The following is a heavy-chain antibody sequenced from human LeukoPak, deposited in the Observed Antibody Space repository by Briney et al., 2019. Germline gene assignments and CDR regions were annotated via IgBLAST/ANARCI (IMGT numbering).Heavy chain of an antibody. J-gene: IGHJ4*02. V-gene: IGHV3-7*01. CDR1: GFTFSNYW. Sequence: GGSLRLSCAASGFTFSNYWISRVRQAPEKGLEWVANIKADGSEKQYVDSVKGRFTISRDNAKNSLYLQMNSLRAEDTAVYYCARDPCCYSSSWGPYFDYWGQGTLVTVS. CDR2: IKADGSEK. CDR3: ARDPCCYSSSWGPYFDY. D-gene: IGHD2-2*01.